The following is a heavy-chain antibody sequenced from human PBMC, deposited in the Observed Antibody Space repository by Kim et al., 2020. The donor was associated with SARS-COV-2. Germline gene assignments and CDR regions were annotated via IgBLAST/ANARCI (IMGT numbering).Heavy chain of an antibody. J-gene: IGHJ4*02. V-gene: IGHV3-23*01. CDR3: AKDGRAAGGDY. Sequence: RTYSADSGEGQVTTSRDNSKDPLYLQMNSLRAEDTAVYYCAKDGRAAGGDYWGQGTLVTVSS. D-gene: IGHD6-13*01. CDR2: RT.